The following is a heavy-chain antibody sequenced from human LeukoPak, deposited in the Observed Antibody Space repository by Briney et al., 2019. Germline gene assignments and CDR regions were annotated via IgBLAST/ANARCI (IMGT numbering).Heavy chain of an antibody. CDR1: GFTFSSYW. D-gene: IGHD5-18*01. CDR3: ARDSTAMVFHYYYYYMDV. CDR2: IKQDGSEK. Sequence: PGGSLRLSCAASGFTFSSYWMSWIRQAPGKGLEWVANIKQDGSEKYYVDSVKGRFTISRDNAKNSLYLQMNNLRAEDTAVYYCARDSTAMVFHYYYYYMDVWGKGTTVTVSS. V-gene: IGHV3-7*01. J-gene: IGHJ6*03.